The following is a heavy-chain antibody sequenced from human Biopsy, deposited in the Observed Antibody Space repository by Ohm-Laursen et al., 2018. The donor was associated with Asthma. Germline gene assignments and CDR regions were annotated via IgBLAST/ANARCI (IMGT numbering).Heavy chain of an antibody. V-gene: IGHV3-53*01. Sequence: SLRLSCAASAFTVSRDHMLWVRQAPGKGLEWVSVIYSGGTSHTADSVRGRFTISRDFSKNTLHLQMHSLRVEDTAVYYCARGDSSGWSHYYFDYWGQGTLVTVSS. J-gene: IGHJ4*02. CDR2: IYSGGTS. D-gene: IGHD6-19*01. CDR1: AFTVSRDH. CDR3: ARGDSSGWSHYYFDY.